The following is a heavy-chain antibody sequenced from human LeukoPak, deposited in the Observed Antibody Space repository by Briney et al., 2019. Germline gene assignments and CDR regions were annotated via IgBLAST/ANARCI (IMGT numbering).Heavy chain of an antibody. V-gene: IGHV4-30-4*08. D-gene: IGHD3-10*01. J-gene: IGHJ5*02. Sequence: SETLSLTCTVSGGSISSGDYYWSWIRQPPGKGLEWIGYIYYSGSTYYNPSPKSRVTISVDTSKNQFSLKLSSVTAADTAVYYCAREHYYYGSGSLMWFDPWGQGTLVTVSS. CDR1: GGSISSGDYY. CDR2: IYYSGST. CDR3: AREHYYYGSGSLMWFDP.